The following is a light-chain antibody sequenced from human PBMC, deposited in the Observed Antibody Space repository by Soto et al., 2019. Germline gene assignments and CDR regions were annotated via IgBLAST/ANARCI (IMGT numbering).Light chain of an antibody. CDR1: SSNIGNNA. V-gene: IGLV1-36*01. J-gene: IGLJ2*01. CDR2: YDD. Sequence: QSVLTQPPSVSEAPRQRVTISCSGSSSNIGNNAVNWYQQLPGKAPKLLIYYDDLLPSGVSDRLSGSKSGTSDSLAISGLQSEDEADYYCAAWDDSLNGVVFGGGTKVTV. CDR3: AAWDDSLNGVV.